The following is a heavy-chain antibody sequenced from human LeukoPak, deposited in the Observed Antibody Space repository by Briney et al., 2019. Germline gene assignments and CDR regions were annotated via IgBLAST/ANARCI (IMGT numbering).Heavy chain of an antibody. D-gene: IGHD2-2*01. V-gene: IGHV3-74*01. CDR3: ARAGQYRFYY. J-gene: IGHJ4*02. Sequence: GGSLRLFCVPSGFTFSSYWMHWVRQAPGKGLVWVSRINIDGSTINYADSVKGRFTISRDNAKNTLYLQMNSLRAEDTAVYYCARAGQYRFYYWGQGTLVTVSS. CDR2: INIDGSTI. CDR1: GFTFSSYW.